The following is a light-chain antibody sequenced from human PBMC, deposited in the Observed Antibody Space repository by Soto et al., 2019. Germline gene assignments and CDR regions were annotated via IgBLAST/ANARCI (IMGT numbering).Light chain of an antibody. V-gene: IGLV2-14*01. CDR2: QVT. CDR1: SSDIGGYYY. CDR3: TSYSSSDIFYV. Sequence: QSVLTQPASVSGSPGQSITISCTGTSSDIGGYYYVSWYQHHPGKAPKLLIYQVTNRPSRVSNRFSGSKSGNTASLTISGLQADDEADYYCTSYSSSDIFYVFGTGTKVTDL. J-gene: IGLJ1*01.